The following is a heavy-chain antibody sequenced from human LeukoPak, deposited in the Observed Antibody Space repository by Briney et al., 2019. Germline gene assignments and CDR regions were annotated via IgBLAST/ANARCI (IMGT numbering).Heavy chain of an antibody. CDR3: ASLGSDNTMVREA. Sequence: PSETLSLTCAVYGGSFSGYYWSWIRQPPGKGLEWIGEINHSGSTNYNPSLKSRVTISVDTSKNQFSLKLSSVTAADTAVYYCASLGSDNTMVREAWGQGTLVTVSS. J-gene: IGHJ5*02. D-gene: IGHD3-10*01. V-gene: IGHV4-34*01. CDR1: GGSFSGYY. CDR2: INHSGST.